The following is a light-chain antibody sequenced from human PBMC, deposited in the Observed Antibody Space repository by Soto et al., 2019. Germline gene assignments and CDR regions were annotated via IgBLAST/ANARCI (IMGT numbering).Light chain of an antibody. CDR2: EVS. V-gene: IGLV2-8*01. CDR1: SGDVGGYKY. CDR3: TSYAGSNFVV. J-gene: IGLJ2*01. Sequence: QSVLTQPPSASGSPGQSVTISCTGTSGDVGGYKYVSWYQQHPGKAPKLMIYEVSKRPSGVPDRFSGSKSGNTASLTVSGLQAEDEADYYCTSYAGSNFVVFGGGTKLTVL.